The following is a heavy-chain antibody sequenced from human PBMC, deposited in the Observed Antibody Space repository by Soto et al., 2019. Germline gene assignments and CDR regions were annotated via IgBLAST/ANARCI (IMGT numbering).Heavy chain of an antibody. D-gene: IGHD6-13*01. CDR2: IYSGGST. J-gene: IGHJ4*02. Sequence: PGGSLRLSCAASGFTVSSNYMSWVRQAPGKVLEGVSVIYSGGSTYYADSVKGRFTISRDNSRDTLFLQMNSLRAEDTAIYYCAKSSVWYPYFDSWGQGTLVTVSS. CDR1: GFTVSSNY. V-gene: IGHV3-53*01. CDR3: AKSSVWYPYFDS.